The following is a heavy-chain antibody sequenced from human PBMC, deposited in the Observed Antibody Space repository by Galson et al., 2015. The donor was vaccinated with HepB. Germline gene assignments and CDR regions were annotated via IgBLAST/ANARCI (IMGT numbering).Heavy chain of an antibody. J-gene: IGHJ4*02. CDR1: GFTFPNFV. D-gene: IGHD3/OR15-3a*01. Sequence: SLRLSCAASGFTFPNFVMSWVRQAPGKGLEWVAGISGSGQSTHYADSVKGRFTISRDNSKNTLYLQMTSLRGEDMALYYCTKDREAPYDFLYYFDYWGQGTLVTVSS. CDR2: ISGSGQST. CDR3: TKDREAPYDFLYYFDY. V-gene: IGHV3-23*01.